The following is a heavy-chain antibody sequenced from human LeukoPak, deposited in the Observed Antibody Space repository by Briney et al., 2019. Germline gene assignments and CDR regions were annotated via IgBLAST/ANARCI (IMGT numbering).Heavy chain of an antibody. D-gene: IGHD3-3*01. Sequence: GGSLRLSCAASGFTFSSYGMHWVRQAPGKGLEWVAFIRYDGSNKYYADSVKGRFTISRDNSKNTLYLQMNSLRAEDTAVYYCPKDLSKELLYRRAKYYFDYWGQGTLVTVSS. CDR1: GFTFSSYG. J-gene: IGHJ4*02. CDR3: PKDLSKELLYRRAKYYFDY. CDR2: IRYDGSNK. V-gene: IGHV3-30*02.